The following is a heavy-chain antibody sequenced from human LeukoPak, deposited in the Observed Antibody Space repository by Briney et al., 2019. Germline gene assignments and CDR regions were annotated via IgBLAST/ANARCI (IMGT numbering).Heavy chain of an antibody. V-gene: IGHV1-2*02. Sequence: REASVKVSCKASGYTFTAYYMYWVRQAPGQGLEWIGWINPNSGGTNYAHNFQGRVTMTRDTSISTVYMELSRLRSDGTAVYYCARMSIAAAGTVYDYWGQGTLVTVSS. CDR3: ARMSIAAAGTVYDY. CDR1: GYTFTAYY. J-gene: IGHJ4*02. CDR2: INPNSGGT. D-gene: IGHD6-13*01.